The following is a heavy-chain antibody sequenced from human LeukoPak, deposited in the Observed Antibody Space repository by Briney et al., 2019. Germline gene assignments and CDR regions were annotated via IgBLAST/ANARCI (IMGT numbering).Heavy chain of an antibody. J-gene: IGHJ2*01. V-gene: IGHV4-59*02. D-gene: IGHD5-18*01. Sequence: SETLSLTCTVSGGSVSSYYWSWFRQTPGKGPEWIGYIYYSGSTKYNPSLKSRVTISVDRSKNQFSLKLNSVTAADTAVYYCARYWGVQLWPHWYFDLWGRGSLVTVSS. CDR3: ARYWGVQLWPHWYFDL. CDR1: GGSVSSYY. CDR2: IYYSGST.